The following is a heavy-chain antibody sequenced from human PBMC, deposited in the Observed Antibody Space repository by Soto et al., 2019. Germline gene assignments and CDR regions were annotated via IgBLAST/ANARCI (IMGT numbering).Heavy chain of an antibody. V-gene: IGHV4-30-4*01. CDR1: GGSISSGDYY. CDR2: IYYSGST. CDR3: ARGYCSSTSCYTVSAAAGRDLDI. J-gene: IGHJ3*02. Sequence: PSETLSLTCTLSGGSISSGDYYWSWIRQPPGKGLEWIGYIYYSGSTYYNPSLKSRVTISVDTSKNQFSLKLSSVTAADTAVYYCARGYCSSTSCYTVSAAAGRDLDICRPGTMVT. D-gene: IGHD2-2*02.